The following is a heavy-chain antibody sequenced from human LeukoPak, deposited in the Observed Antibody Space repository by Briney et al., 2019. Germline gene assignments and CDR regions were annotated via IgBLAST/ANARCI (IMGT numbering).Heavy chain of an antibody. J-gene: IGHJ4*02. CDR2: IYYSGST. CDR3: AANWGRQIDY. V-gene: IGHV4-59*08. CDR1: GGSISSYY. Sequence: PSETLSLTRTVSGGSISSYYWSWIRQPPGKGLEWIGYIYYSGSTNYNPSLKSRVTISVDTSKNQFSLKLSSVAAADTAVYYCAANWGRQIDYWGQGTLVTVSS. D-gene: IGHD3-16*01.